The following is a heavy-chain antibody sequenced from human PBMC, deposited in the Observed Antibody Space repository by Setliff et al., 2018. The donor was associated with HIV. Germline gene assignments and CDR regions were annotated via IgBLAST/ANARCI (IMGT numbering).Heavy chain of an antibody. V-gene: IGHV3-11*03. CDR1: GLTFSDYY. CDR3: ARIANLYYMDV. D-gene: IGHD7-27*01. Sequence: GGSLRLSCAASGLTFSDYYMSWIRQAPGKGLEWVSYISSSSSYTNYAYSVKGRFTSSRDNARNSLYLQMNSLRAEDTAVYYCARIANLYYMDVWGKGTTVTVSS. CDR2: ISSSSSYT. J-gene: IGHJ6*03.